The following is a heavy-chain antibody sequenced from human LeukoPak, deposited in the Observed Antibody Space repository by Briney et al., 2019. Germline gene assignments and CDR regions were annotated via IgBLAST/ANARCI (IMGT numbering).Heavy chain of an antibody. CDR1: GFTSSDAW. V-gene: IGHV3-74*01. CDR2: IRSDGSDT. Sequence: PRGSLRLSCAASGFTSSDAWMRCVRPAPRKGLVWVSRIRSDGSDTRYAESVKGRFTISRDNATNSLYLQMNSLGPEDTAVYYCARDPYSGNYGNYYYYYMDVWGKGTTVTISS. D-gene: IGHD1-26*01. CDR3: ARDPYSGNYGNYYYYYMDV. J-gene: IGHJ6*03.